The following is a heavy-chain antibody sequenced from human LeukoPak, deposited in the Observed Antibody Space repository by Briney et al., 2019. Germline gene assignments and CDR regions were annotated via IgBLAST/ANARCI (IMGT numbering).Heavy chain of an antibody. V-gene: IGHV3-74*01. D-gene: IGHD2-2*01. CDR2: INSDGSTI. CDR1: GFTFSSYA. J-gene: IGHJ4*02. CDR3: TRETVVVATASLGY. Sequence: GGSLRLSCAASGFTFSSYAMSWVRQAPGKGLECVSRINSDGSTINYADSVKGRFTISRDNAKNTRYLQMDSLRAEDTAVYYCTRETVVVATASLGYWGLGTLVTVSS.